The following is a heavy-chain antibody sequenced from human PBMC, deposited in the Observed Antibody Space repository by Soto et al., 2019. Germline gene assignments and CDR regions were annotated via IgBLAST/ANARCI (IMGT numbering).Heavy chain of an antibody. V-gene: IGHV4-34*01. J-gene: IGHJ4*02. CDR2: INHSGST. CDR1: GGSFSGYY. Sequence: SETLSLTSAVYGGSFSGYYLSWIRQPPGKGLEWIGEINHSGSTNYNPSLKSRVTISVDTSKNQFSLKLSSVTPEDTAVYYCARVGDILTDYYFDYWGQGTLVTVSS. D-gene: IGHD3-9*01. CDR3: ARVGDILTDYYFDY.